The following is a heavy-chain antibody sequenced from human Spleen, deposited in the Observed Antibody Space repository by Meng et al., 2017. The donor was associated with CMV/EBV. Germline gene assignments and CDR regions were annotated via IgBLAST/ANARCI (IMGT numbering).Heavy chain of an antibody. D-gene: IGHD3-3*01. Sequence: SETLSLTCAVSGGSISSSNWWGWVRQSPGKGLEWIGEIYHSESTNNNPSLKSRVTISVDKSKNQFSLKLTSVTAADTAVYYCARAPREHTIFGVVHYFDYWGQGTLVTVSS. CDR2: IYHSEST. V-gene: IGHV4-4*02. CDR1: GGSISSSNW. J-gene: IGHJ4*02. CDR3: ARAPREHTIFGVVHYFDY.